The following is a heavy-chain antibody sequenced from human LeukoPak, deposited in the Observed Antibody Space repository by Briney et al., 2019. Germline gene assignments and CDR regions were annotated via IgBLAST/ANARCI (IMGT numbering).Heavy chain of an antibody. D-gene: IGHD1-14*01. Sequence: GGSLRLSCAASGFTFSSYAMSWVRQAPGKGLEWVGFIRSKAYGGTTEYAASVKGRFTFSRDDSKSIAYLQMNSLKTEDTAVYCGTRTGGHWGQGTLVTVSS. CDR2: IRSKAYGGTT. CDR3: TRTGGH. V-gene: IGHV3-49*04. CDR1: GFTFSSYA. J-gene: IGHJ4*02.